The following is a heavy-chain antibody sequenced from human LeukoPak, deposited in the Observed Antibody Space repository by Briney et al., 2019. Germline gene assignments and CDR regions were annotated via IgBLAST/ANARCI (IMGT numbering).Heavy chain of an antibody. Sequence: GGSLRLSCAASGFTFSRYAMSWVRQAPGKGLEWVSAISGSGTGADYADSVKGRFTISRDNSKNTLHLQVNSLRDEDTAIYYCARGPRNSSGGLGYWGQGTLVTVSS. CDR3: ARGPRNSSGGLGY. CDR2: ISGSGTGA. V-gene: IGHV3-23*01. D-gene: IGHD6-25*01. CDR1: GFTFSRYA. J-gene: IGHJ4*02.